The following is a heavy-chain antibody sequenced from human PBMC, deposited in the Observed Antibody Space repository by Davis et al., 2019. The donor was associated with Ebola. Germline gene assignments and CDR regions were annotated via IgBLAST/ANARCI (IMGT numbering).Heavy chain of an antibody. CDR3: ARDGGGDSSGFQSWFDP. D-gene: IGHD3-22*01. CDR2: IIPLFGTA. CDR1: GYTFTNFA. V-gene: IGHV1-69*13. J-gene: IGHJ5*02. Sequence: SVKVSCKASGYTFTNFAISWVRQAPGQGLEWMGGIIPLFGTANYAQKFQDRVTITADESTSTSYMELNSLRSDDTAVYYCARDGGGDSSGFQSWFDPWGQGTLVTVSS.